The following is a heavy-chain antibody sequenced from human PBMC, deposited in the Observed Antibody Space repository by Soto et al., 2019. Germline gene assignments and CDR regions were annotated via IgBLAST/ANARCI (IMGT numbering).Heavy chain of an antibody. CDR3: ARNLMDYDIWTGYYRAYYFDY. D-gene: IGHD3-9*01. J-gene: IGHJ4*01. V-gene: IGHV1-3*01. CDR2: INAGNGNT. Sequence: GASVKVSCKASGYTFTSYAMHWVRQAPGQRLEWMGWINAGNGNTKYSQKFQGRVTITRDTSASTAYMELNSLRSEDTAVYYCARNLMDYDIWTGYYRAYYFDYWG. CDR1: GYTFTSYA.